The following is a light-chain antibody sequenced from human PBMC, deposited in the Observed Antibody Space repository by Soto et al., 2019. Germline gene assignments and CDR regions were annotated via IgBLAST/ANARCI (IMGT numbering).Light chain of an antibody. CDR3: SSYASSSIPYV. Sequence: QSALTQPASVSGSPGQSITISCSGTSSDVGAYNYVSWYQQHPGKAPKLMIYDVSNRPSGVSNRFSGSKSGNTASLTISGLQAEDEADYYCSSYASSSIPYVFGTGTKVTVL. CDR1: SSDVGAYNY. V-gene: IGLV2-14*01. CDR2: DVS. J-gene: IGLJ1*01.